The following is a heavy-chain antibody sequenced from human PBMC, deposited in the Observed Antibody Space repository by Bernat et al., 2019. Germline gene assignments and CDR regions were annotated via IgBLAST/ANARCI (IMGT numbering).Heavy chain of an antibody. J-gene: IGHJ5*02. D-gene: IGHD4-17*01. CDR2: IKQDGSEK. V-gene: IGHV3-7*03. CDR3: ARDDSGDSNLNWFDP. CDR1: GFTFSSYW. Sequence: EVQLVESGGGLVQPGGSLRLSCAASGFTFSSYWMSWVRQAPGKGLEWVANIKQDGSEKYYVDSVKGRFTISRDNAKNSLYLQMNSLRAEDTAVYYCARDDSGDSNLNWFDPWGQGTLVTVSS.